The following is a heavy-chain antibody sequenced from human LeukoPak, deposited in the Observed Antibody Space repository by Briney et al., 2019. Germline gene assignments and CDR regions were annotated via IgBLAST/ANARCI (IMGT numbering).Heavy chain of an antibody. V-gene: IGHV3-23*01. CDR1: GFTFSYYA. J-gene: IGHJ4*02. CDR3: AKERSDINDYYNFDY. Sequence: GGSLRLSCAASGFTFSYYAMSWVRQAPGKGLEWVSIISGNGGSAYYADSVRGRFTISRDNSKNTVYLQMNSLRAEDTAVYYCAKERSDINDYYNFDYWGQGTLVTVSS. CDR2: ISGNGGSA. D-gene: IGHD3-22*01.